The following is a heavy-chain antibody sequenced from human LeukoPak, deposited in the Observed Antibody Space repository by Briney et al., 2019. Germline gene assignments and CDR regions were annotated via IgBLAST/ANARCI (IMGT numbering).Heavy chain of an antibody. Sequence: GGSLRLSCAASGFTFSNYAMSWVRQAPGKGLEWVSAISGPAGSWDYAGVVEGRFTISRDNSKNTLFLQMNGLRAEDTAIYYCAKKVGLVSAPLYYFDVWGQGTLVTVSS. CDR2: ISGPAGSW. J-gene: IGHJ4*02. D-gene: IGHD5/OR15-5a*01. V-gene: IGHV3-23*01. CDR3: AKKVGLVSAPLYYFDV. CDR1: GFTFSNYA.